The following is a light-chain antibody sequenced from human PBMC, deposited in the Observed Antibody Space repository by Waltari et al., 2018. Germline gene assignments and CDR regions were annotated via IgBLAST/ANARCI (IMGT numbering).Light chain of an antibody. J-gene: IGKJ3*01. CDR3: QQRDSWPLT. Sequence: EIVLTQSPLILSLSPGERAALSCTASQPVNTNLAWYQQKPGQAPRLLFYDASDRAPGIPARFSASGSGTDFSLIISSLESEDGAFYYCQQRDSWPLTFGPGTRVEI. CDR1: QPVNTN. V-gene: IGKV3-11*01. CDR2: DAS.